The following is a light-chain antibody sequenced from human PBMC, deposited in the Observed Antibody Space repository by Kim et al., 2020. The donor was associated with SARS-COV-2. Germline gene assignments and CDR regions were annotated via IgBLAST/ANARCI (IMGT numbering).Light chain of an antibody. CDR3: QTWGSGIRV. J-gene: IGLJ3*02. CDR1: SGHRSYA. CDR2: VNSDGSH. V-gene: IGLV4-69*01. Sequence: ASVKLTCTLSSGHRSYAIAWHQQQPEKGPRYLMKVNSDGSHSKGDGIPDRFSGSSAGAERYLTISSLQSEDEADYYCQTWGSGIRVFGGGTQLTV.